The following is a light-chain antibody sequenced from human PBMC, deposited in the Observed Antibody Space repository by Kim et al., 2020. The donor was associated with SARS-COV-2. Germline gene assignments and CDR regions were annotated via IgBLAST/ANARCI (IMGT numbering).Light chain of an antibody. CDR1: NIGSKH. V-gene: IGLV3-9*01. CDR3: QVWDNNTWV. J-gene: IGLJ3*02. CDR2: RDS. Sequence: SYELTQPLSVSVALGQTASITCGGDNIGSKHVHWYQQKAGQAPVLVIYRDSSRPAEIPERFSGSNSGNTATLTVSRAQAGDEADYYCQVWDNNTWVFGADTQLTVL.